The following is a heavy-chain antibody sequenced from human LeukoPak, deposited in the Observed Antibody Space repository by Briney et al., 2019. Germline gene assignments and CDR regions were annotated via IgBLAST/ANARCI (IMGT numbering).Heavy chain of an antibody. CDR3: ARDVYSSSRGNYYGMDV. J-gene: IGHJ6*02. CDR2: IWYDGSNK. D-gene: IGHD6-13*01. CDR1: GFTFSSYG. Sequence: GGSLRLSCAASGFTFSSYGMHWVRQAPGKGLEWVAVIWYDGSNKYYADSVKGRFTISRDNSENTLYLQMNSLRAEDTAVYYCARDVYSSSRGNYYGMDVWGQGTTVTVSS. V-gene: IGHV3-33*01.